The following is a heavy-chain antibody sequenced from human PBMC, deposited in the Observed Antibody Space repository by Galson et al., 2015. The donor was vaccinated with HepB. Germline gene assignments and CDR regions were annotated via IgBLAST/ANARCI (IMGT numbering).Heavy chain of an antibody. Sequence: SVKVSCKASGYTFTSYGISWVRQAPGQGLGWMGWISAYNGNTNYAQKLQGRVTMTTDTSTSTAYMELRSLRSDDTAVYYCARDNRYCTNGVCYPAAYYYGMDVWGQGTTVTVSS. V-gene: IGHV1-18*01. CDR1: GYTFTSYG. CDR3: ARDNRYCTNGVCYPAAYYYGMDV. D-gene: IGHD2-8*01. J-gene: IGHJ6*02. CDR2: ISAYNGNT.